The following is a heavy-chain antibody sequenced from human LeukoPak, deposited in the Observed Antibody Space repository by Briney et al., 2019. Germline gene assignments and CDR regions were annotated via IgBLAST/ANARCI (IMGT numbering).Heavy chain of an antibody. Sequence: GESLKISCQCSGSTFTSYWIGGVRQLRGKGLEWMGIIYPSDSDTRYSPSFQGQVTISADKSISTAYLQWSSLKASDTAMYYCARSSSGYYFYWGQGTLVTVSS. CDR3: ARSSSGYYFY. CDR2: IYPSDSDT. CDR1: GSTFTSYW. D-gene: IGHD3-22*01. V-gene: IGHV5-51*01. J-gene: IGHJ4*02.